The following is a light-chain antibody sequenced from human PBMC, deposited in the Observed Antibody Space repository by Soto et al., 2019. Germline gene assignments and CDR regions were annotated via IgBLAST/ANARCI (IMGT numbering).Light chain of an antibody. CDR3: QQYNRWPRT. J-gene: IGKJ1*01. Sequence: EIVMTQSPATLSVSPGERATLSCRASLSVSSDYLAWYQQKPGQTPKVLIYRASSRATGIPDRFSSSGSGTEFTLSISSVQSEDFAVFYCQQYNRWPRTFGQGTKVDIK. CDR2: RAS. CDR1: LSVSSDY. V-gene: IGKV3D-15*01.